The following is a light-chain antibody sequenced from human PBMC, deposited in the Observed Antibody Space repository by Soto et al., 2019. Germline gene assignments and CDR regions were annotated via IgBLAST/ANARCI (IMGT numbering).Light chain of an antibody. Sequence: IQLTQSPSSLSASVGDRVTITCRATPAIASFLAWYQQKPGTAPKLLIYGATTLQSGVPSRFSGSRSGTSYTLSVGSLEPEDFATFYCQQLNGSPWTFGQGTRVEIK. CDR1: PAIASF. V-gene: IGKV1-9*01. CDR2: GAT. CDR3: QQLNGSPWT. J-gene: IGKJ1*01.